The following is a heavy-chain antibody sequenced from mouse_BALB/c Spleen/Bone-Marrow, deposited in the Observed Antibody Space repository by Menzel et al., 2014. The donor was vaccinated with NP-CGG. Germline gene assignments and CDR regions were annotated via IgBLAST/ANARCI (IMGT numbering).Heavy chain of an antibody. V-gene: IGHV1-14*01. CDR3: AIYCCDARDY. J-gene: IGHJ4*01. CDR2: IIPYDDGT. CDR1: GYTFTSYV. D-gene: IGHD1-3*01. Sequence: VQLKESGPELVKPGASVKMPCKASGYTFTSYVMHWVKQKPGQGLEWIGYIIPYDDGTKYNEKFKGKATLTSDKSSSTAYMEPSSMTPGDLAVDDCAIYCCDARDYWGQGTLVTVSS.